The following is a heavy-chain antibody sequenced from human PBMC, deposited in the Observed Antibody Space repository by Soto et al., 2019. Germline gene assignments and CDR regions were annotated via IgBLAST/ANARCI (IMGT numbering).Heavy chain of an antibody. D-gene: IGHD1-20*01. J-gene: IGHJ4*02. V-gene: IGHV3-23*01. CDR2: TGATRRTT. CDR1: GFTFNICA. CDR3: ATVHNSSRSFDY. Sequence: AGSLTLSCAASGFTFNICALTWDCQPPGKGLEWVSTTGATRRTTYYSDPVKGRRTVSRENTTSTLDLQMRNLRAEATDVYYCATVHNSSRSFDYWGQGIQVTVSS.